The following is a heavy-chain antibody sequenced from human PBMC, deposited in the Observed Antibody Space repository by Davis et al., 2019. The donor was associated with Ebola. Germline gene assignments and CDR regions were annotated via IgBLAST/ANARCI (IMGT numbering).Heavy chain of an antibody. CDR1: GFTFSSYW. V-gene: IGHV3-NL1*01. Sequence: GESLKISCAASGFTFSSYWMHWVRQVPGKGLEWVSGISDSGASVYYADSVKGRFTISRDDSKNTLYLQMNSLRAEDTAVYYCARRAGSKFPYYLDYWGQGTLVSVSS. D-gene: IGHD6-19*01. CDR3: ARRAGSKFPYYLDY. J-gene: IGHJ4*02. CDR2: ISDSGASV.